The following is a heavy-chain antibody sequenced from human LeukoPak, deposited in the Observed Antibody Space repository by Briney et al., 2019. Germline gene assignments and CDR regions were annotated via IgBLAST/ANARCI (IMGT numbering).Heavy chain of an antibody. V-gene: IGHV3-48*01. CDR3: AKDHGELLPLYYFDY. CDR1: AFTFSDYS. CDR2: ISGRSSTI. J-gene: IGHJ4*02. D-gene: IGHD1-26*01. Sequence: PGGSLRLSCAASAFTFSDYSMNWVRQAPGKGLEWISYISGRSSTIYYADSVRGRFTISRDNAKNSMYLQMNSLRAEDTAVYYCAKDHGELLPLYYFDYWGQGTLVTVSS.